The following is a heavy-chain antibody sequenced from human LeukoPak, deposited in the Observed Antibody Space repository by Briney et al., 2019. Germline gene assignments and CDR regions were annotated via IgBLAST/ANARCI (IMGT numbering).Heavy chain of an antibody. Sequence: SETLSLTCTVSGGSISSYYWSWIRQPAGKGLEWIGRIYSTGSTNYNPSLKSRVTMSVDTSKNQFSLRLSSVSAADAAVYYCARHSGPRILYHFDYWGLGTLVTVSS. J-gene: IGHJ4*02. D-gene: IGHD6-19*01. CDR3: ARHSGPRILYHFDY. V-gene: IGHV4-4*07. CDR2: IYSTGST. CDR1: GGSISSYY.